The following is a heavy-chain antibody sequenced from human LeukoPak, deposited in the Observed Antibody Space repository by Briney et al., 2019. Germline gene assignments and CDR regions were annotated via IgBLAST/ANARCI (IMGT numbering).Heavy chain of an antibody. CDR3: AREGGIMITFGGVIEPYYFDY. CDR1: GFSLSTSGMR. Sequence: GPALVKXTQTLTLTCTFSGFSLSTSGMRVSWIRQPPGKALEWLARLDWDDDKFYSTSLKTRLTISKDTSKNQVVLTMTNMDPVDTATYYCAREGGIMITFGGVIEPYYFDYWGQGTLVTVSS. J-gene: IGHJ4*02. D-gene: IGHD3-16*02. V-gene: IGHV2-70*04. CDR2: LDWDDDK.